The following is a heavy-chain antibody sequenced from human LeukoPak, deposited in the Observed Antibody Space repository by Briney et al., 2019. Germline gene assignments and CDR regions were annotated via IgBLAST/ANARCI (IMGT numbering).Heavy chain of an antibody. CDR1: GASISSGGYY. D-gene: IGHD4-17*01. J-gene: IGHJ5*02. V-gene: IGHV4-31*03. Sequence: PSETLSPTCTVSGASISSGGYYWSWIRPHPGKSLEWIGYIYYSGRTYYNPSLKSRATISEDTSKNQFSLKLSSVTAADTAVYYCARHPMTTVTRTPYNWFDPWGQGTLVTVSS. CDR3: ARHPMTTVTRTPYNWFDP. CDR2: IYYSGRT.